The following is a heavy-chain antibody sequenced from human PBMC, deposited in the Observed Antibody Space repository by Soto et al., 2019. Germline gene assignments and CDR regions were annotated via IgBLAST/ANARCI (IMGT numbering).Heavy chain of an antibody. V-gene: IGHV3-21*01. CDR3: AREKCSSTSCNHGMDV. Sequence: GNSQRLSWVASAFKFSNFLMHWVRQAPGKGLQWLASITTTSTYKYYADSVKGRFSISRDNAKNSLYLELTNLGSEDTAVYYCAREKCSSTSCNHGMDVWGLGTTVTVSS. CDR1: AFKFSNFL. CDR2: ITTTSTYK. D-gene: IGHD2-2*01. J-gene: IGHJ6*02.